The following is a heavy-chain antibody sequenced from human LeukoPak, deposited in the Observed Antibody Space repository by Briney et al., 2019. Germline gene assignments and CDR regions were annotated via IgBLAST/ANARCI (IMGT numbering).Heavy chain of an antibody. J-gene: IGHJ4*02. CDR1: GDSISSGSYY. CDR3: AREPRGGGYSLDY. CDR2: IYYSGST. V-gene: IGHV4-31*03. Sequence: SETLSLTCTVSGDSISSGSYYWSWIRQHPGKGLEWIGYIYYSGSTFYNPSLKSRVTISVDTSKNQFSLRLSSVTAADTAVYYCAREPRGGGYSLDYWGQGTLVTVSS. D-gene: IGHD5-12*01.